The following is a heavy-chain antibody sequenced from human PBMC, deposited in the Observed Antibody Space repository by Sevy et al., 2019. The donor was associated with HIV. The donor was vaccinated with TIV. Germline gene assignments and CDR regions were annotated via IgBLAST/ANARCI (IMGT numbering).Heavy chain of an antibody. CDR3: ARDPMSSGSYPTDY. D-gene: IGHD3-10*01. CDR1: GFTVSSNY. J-gene: IGHJ4*02. Sequence: GGSLRLSCAASGFTVSSNYMSWVRQAPGKGLEWVSVLYSGGSTYYADSVKGRFTISRDNSKNTLYLQMNSLRAEDTAEYYCARDPMSSGSYPTDYWGQGTLVTVSS. CDR2: LYSGGST. V-gene: IGHV3-53*01.